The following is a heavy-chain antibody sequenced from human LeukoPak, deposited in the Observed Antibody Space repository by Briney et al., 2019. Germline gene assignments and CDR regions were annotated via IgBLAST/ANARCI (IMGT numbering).Heavy chain of an antibody. V-gene: IGHV3-23*01. CDR2: ISGSGVGT. Sequence: GGSLRLSCAASGFTFSSSAMSWVRQAPGKGLEWVSVISGSGVGTYYADSVKGRFTISRDNSKNTLYLQMNSLRAEDTAVYYCAKSVTVSGSSRFFDYWGQGTLVIVSS. CDR1: GFTFSSSA. CDR3: AKSVTVSGSSRFFDY. J-gene: IGHJ4*02. D-gene: IGHD6-6*01.